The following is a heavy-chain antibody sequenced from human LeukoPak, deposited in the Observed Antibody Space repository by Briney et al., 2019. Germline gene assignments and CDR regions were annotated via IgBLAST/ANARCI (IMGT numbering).Heavy chain of an antibody. CDR2: ISGDGGST. D-gene: IGHD6-19*01. J-gene: IGHJ5*02. CDR1: GFTFDDYA. V-gene: IGHV3-43*02. CDR3: AKDSVNWFDP. Sequence: PGGSLRLSCAASGFTFDDYAMHWVRQAPGKGLEWVSLISGDGGSTYYADSVKGRFTISRDNSKNSLYLQMNSLRTEGTALYYCAKDSVNWFDPWGQGTLVTVSS.